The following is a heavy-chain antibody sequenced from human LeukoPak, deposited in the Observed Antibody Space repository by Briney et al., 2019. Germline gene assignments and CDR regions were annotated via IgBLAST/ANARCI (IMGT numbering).Heavy chain of an antibody. Sequence: GASVKVSCKASGYTFTGYYMHWVRQAPGQGLEWMGWINPNSGGANYAQKFQGRVTMTRDTSISTAYMELSRLRSDDTAVYYCARDRLTIRGVIITDYYYGMDVWGQGTTVTVSS. J-gene: IGHJ6*02. V-gene: IGHV1-2*02. CDR3: ARDRLTIRGVIITDYYYGMDV. D-gene: IGHD3-10*01. CDR2: INPNSGGA. CDR1: GYTFTGYY.